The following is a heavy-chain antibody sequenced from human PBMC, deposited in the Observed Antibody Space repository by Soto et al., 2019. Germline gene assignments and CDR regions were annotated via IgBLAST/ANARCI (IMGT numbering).Heavy chain of an antibody. CDR3: AVHYGSGSYYYYGMDV. Sequence: SVKVSCKASGFTFTSSAVQWVRQARGQRLEWIGWIVVGGGNTNYAQKFQERGTITSDMSTSTAYMELSSLRSEDTAVYYRAVHYGSGSYYYYGMDVSGQGTTVTVSS. V-gene: IGHV1-58*01. J-gene: IGHJ6*02. CDR1: GFTFTSSA. CDR2: IVVGGGNT. D-gene: IGHD3-10*01.